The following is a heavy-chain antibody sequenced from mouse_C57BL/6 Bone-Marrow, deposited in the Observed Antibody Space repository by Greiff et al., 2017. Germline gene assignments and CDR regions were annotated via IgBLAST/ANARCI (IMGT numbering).Heavy chain of an antibody. Sequence: QVQLQQPGAELVRPGTSVKLSCKASGYTFTSYWMHWVKQRPGQGLEWIGVIDPSDSYTNYNQKFKGKATLTVDTSSSTAYMQLSSLTSEDSAVYYCATSDGPAWFAYWGQGTLVTVSA. J-gene: IGHJ3*01. V-gene: IGHV1-59*01. D-gene: IGHD1-2*01. CDR1: GYTFTSYW. CDR2: IDPSDSYT. CDR3: ATSDGPAWFAY.